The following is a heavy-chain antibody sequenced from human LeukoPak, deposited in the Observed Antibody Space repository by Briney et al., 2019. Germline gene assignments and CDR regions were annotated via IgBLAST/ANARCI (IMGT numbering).Heavy chain of an antibody. CDR1: GFTFDDYA. CDR2: ISWNSGSI. Sequence: GGSLRLSCAASGFTFDDYAMHWVRQAPGKGLEWVSGISWNSGSIGYADSVKGRFTISRDNAKNSLYLQMNSLRAEDTAVYYCARAPWNYGAFDIWGQGTMVTVSS. V-gene: IGHV3-9*01. J-gene: IGHJ3*02. D-gene: IGHD1-7*01. CDR3: ARAPWNYGAFDI.